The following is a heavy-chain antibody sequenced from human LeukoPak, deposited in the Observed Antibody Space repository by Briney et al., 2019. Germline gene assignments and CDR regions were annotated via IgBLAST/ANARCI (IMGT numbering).Heavy chain of an antibody. D-gene: IGHD3-10*01. J-gene: IGHJ4*02. V-gene: IGHV3-48*04. Sequence: GGSLRLSCAASGFTLSSYSMNWVRQAPGKGLEWVSYSSTTGLSIYYADSVKGRFTISRDNAKNSLYLQMNSLRAEDTAVYYCARVFPNYYGSGSSHWGQGTLVTVSS. CDR3: ARVFPNYYGSGSSH. CDR2: SSTTGLSI. CDR1: GFTLSSYS.